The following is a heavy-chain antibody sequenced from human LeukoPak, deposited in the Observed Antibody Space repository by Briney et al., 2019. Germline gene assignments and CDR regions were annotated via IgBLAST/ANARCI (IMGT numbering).Heavy chain of an antibody. CDR1: GFTFSSYT. CDR2: ITTSDGNT. J-gene: IGHJ3*02. Sequence: GGSLRLSCAASGFTFSSYTTSWVRQAPGKGLEWVSTITTSDGNTYYADSVKGRFTVSRDNSKNTLFLQMNSLRAEDTAVYYCARRGGSSGWGDFDIWGQGTMVTVSS. V-gene: IGHV3-23*01. D-gene: IGHD6-19*01. CDR3: ARRGGSSGWGDFDI.